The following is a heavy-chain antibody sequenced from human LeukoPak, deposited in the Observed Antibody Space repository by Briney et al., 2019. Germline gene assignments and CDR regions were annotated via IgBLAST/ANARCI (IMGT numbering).Heavy chain of an antibody. V-gene: IGHV3-21*01. Sequence: PGGSLRLSCAASGFTFSSYSMNWVRQAPGKGLEWVSSISSSSSYIYYADSVKGRFTISRDNAKNSLYLQMNSLRAEDTAVYYCARADTMVRGVKAFDIWGQGTMVTVSS. J-gene: IGHJ3*02. CDR1: GFTFSSYS. D-gene: IGHD3-10*01. CDR3: ARADTMVRGVKAFDI. CDR2: ISSSSSYI.